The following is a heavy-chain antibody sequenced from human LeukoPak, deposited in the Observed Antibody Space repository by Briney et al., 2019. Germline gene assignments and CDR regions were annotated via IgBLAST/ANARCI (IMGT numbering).Heavy chain of an antibody. V-gene: IGHV3-30*04. CDR2: ISDDGRNI. Sequence: GRSLRLSCAASGFTFSSYAMHWVRQAPGRGLEGVAVISDDGRNIYYADSVKGRFTISSDNSKNTLYLQMNSLRAEDTAVYYCARAKLRDTFDYWGQGTLVTVSS. CDR3: ARAKLRDTFDY. J-gene: IGHJ4*02. CDR1: GFTFSSYA. D-gene: IGHD1-7*01.